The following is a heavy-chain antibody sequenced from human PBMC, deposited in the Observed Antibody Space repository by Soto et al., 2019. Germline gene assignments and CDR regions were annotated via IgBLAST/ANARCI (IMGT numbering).Heavy chain of an antibody. J-gene: IGHJ4*02. Sequence: GGSLRLSCAASEFTFSDYYIHWIRRAPGKGLEWISYISGNGEIIQYAASARGRFTISRDNAENSVYLEMDSLRAEDTALYYCARDVDADFRTDFDYWGRGTLVTVSS. CDR3: ARDVDADFRTDFDY. CDR1: EFTFSDYY. V-gene: IGHV3-11*01. D-gene: IGHD4-17*01. CDR2: ISGNGEII.